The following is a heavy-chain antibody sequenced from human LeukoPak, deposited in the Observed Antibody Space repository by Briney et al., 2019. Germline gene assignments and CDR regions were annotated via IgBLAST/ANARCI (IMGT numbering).Heavy chain of an antibody. J-gene: IGHJ5*02. CDR1: GYTFTGYY. Sequence: ASVKVSCKAAGYTFTGYYMFWVRQAPGQGLEWMGRISPNSGGTNYAQKFQGRVTMTRDTSISTAYMELSRLRSDDTAVYYCARGYCGGGSCYSVENWFDPWGQGTLVTVSS. CDR3: ARGYCGGGSCYSVENWFDP. D-gene: IGHD2-15*01. V-gene: IGHV1-2*06. CDR2: ISPNSGGT.